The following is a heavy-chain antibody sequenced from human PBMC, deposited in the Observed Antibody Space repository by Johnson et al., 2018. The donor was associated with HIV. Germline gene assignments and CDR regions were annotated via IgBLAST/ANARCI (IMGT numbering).Heavy chain of an antibody. CDR2: IKQDGSEK. V-gene: IGHV3-7*01. J-gene: IGHJ3*02. Sequence: VQLVESGGGLVQPGGSLRLSCPASAFTFSRYWMSWVRQAPGKGLEWVANIKQDGSEKYYVDSVKGRFTISRDNAKNSLYLQMNSLRAEDTAVYYCARDGVVVVPGGWGAFDIWGQGTLVTVSS. D-gene: IGHD2-15*01. CDR1: AFTFSRYW. CDR3: ARDGVVVVPGGWGAFDI.